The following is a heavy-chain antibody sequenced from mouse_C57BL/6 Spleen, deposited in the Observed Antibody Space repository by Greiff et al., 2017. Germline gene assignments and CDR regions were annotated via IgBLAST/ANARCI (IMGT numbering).Heavy chain of an antibody. D-gene: IGHD4-1*01. CDR2: ISYSGST. V-gene: IGHV3-1*01. Sequence: DVKLQESGPGMVKPSQSLSLTCTVTGYSITSGYDWHWIRHFPGNKLEWMGYISYSGSTNYNPSLKSRISITHDTSKNHFFLKLNSVTTEDTATYYCARWDKYWYFDVWGTGTTVTVSS. J-gene: IGHJ1*03. CDR1: GYSITSGYD. CDR3: ARWDKYWYFDV.